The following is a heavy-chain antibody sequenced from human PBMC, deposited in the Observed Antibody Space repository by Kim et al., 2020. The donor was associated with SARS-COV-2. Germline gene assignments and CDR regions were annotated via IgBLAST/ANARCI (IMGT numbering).Heavy chain of an antibody. CDR2: IKQDGSEK. D-gene: IGHD6-25*01. Sequence: GGSLRLSCAASGFTFSSYWMSWVRQAPGKGLEWVANIKQDGSEKYYVDSVKGRFTISRDNAKNSLYLQMNSLRAEDTAVYYCARETSSWYSSDLNWFDPWGQGTLVTVSS. CDR3: ARETSSWYSSDLNWFDP. V-gene: IGHV3-7*03. CDR1: GFTFSSYW. J-gene: IGHJ5*02.